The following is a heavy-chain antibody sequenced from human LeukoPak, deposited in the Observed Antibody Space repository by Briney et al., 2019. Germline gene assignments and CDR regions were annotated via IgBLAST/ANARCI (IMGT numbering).Heavy chain of an antibody. CDR2: INPNSGGT. CDR1: GYTFTGYY. D-gene: IGHD2-2*01. Sequence: ASVKVSCKASGYTFTGYYMHWVRQAPGQGLEWMGWINPNSGGTNYAQKFQGRVTMTRDTSISTAYMEPCRLRSDDTAVYYCARGIVVVPAAIDYWGQGTLVTVSS. J-gene: IGHJ4*02. CDR3: ARGIVVVPAAIDY. V-gene: IGHV1-2*02.